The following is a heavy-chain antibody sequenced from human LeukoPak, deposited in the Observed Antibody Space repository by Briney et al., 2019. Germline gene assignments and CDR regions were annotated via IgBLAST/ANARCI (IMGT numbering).Heavy chain of an antibody. J-gene: IGHJ4*02. CDR1: GYTFTNYY. Sequence: ASVKVSCKASGYTFTNYYMHWVRQAPGHGLEWMGVINPSGGSTTYAQKFQGRVIMTRDASTTTVHVELSSLGSEDTAVYYCARDRWAAMVSIDYWGQGTLVTVSS. V-gene: IGHV1-46*01. CDR3: ARDRWAAMVSIDY. D-gene: IGHD5-18*01. CDR2: INPSGGST.